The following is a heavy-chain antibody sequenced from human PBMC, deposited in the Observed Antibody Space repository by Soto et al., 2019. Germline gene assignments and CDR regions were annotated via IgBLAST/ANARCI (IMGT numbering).Heavy chain of an antibody. CDR1: GFTLSSYL. D-gene: IGHD2-15*01. CDR3: ASENPYEYCSGGSCYIGLGY. Sequence: PGGSLRLSCAASGFTLSSYLMVWVRQAPGKGLDWVSSINANVGGTSYADSVKGRFTISRDNSKNTLYLQMNSLRADDTAVYYCASENPYEYCSGGSCYIGLGYWGQGTLVTVSS. J-gene: IGHJ4*02. CDR2: INANVGGT. V-gene: IGHV3-23*01.